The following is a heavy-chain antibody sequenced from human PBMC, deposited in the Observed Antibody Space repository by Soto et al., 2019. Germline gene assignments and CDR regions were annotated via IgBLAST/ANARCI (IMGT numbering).Heavy chain of an antibody. J-gene: IGHJ5*02. CDR1: CGSISSIDYF. V-gene: IGHV4-30-4*01. Sequence: KPSEALSLTCSVSCGSISSIDYFWSWIRQPPGKGLEWIGFIYHTGTTYYNPSLRSRVTISIDTSKSQFSMKLNSVTAADTAVYYCARVMAAMQNWLDPWGQGTLVTVSS. CDR3: ARVMAAMQNWLDP. D-gene: IGHD2-2*01. CDR2: IYHTGTT.